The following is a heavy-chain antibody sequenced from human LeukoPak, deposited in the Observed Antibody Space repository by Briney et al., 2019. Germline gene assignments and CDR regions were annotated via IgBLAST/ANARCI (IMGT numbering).Heavy chain of an antibody. D-gene: IGHD6-13*01. CDR1: GFTFSRSG. J-gene: IGHJ4*02. CDR3: ASVIAAAGTPDDY. CDR2: IGYDGSKI. V-gene: IGHV3-30*02. Sequence: QPGGSLRLSCAASGFTFSRSGMHWVRQAPGKGLEWVTFIGYDGSKIYYADSVKGRFTISRDNSKNTLYLQMNSLRAEDTAVYYCASVIAAAGTPDDYWGQGTLVTVSS.